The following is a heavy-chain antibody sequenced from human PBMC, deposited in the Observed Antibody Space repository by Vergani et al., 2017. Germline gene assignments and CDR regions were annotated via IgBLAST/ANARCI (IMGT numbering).Heavy chain of an antibody. CDR2: INTNTGNP. Sequence: QVQLVQSGSELKKPGASVKVSCKASGYTFTSYAMNWVRQASGQGLEWMGWINTNTGNPTYAQGFTGRFVFSLDTSVSTAYLQISSLKAEDTAVYYCARTKSRDGYNSPYYYYGMDVWGQGTTVTVSS. CDR3: ARTKSRDGYNSPYYYYGMDV. D-gene: IGHD5-24*01. CDR1: GYTFTSYA. V-gene: IGHV7-4-1*02. J-gene: IGHJ6*02.